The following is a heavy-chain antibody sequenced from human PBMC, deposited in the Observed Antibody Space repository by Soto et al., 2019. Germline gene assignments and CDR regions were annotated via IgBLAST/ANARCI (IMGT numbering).Heavy chain of an antibody. Sequence: GESLKISCQGSGYSFTSYWIGWVRQMPGKGLEWMGIIYPGESDTRYSPSFQGQVTISADKSISTAYLQWSSLKASDTAMYYCARHEMASNYFAFDIWGQGTMVTVSS. CDR1: GYSFTSYW. V-gene: IGHV5-51*01. CDR2: IYPGESDT. D-gene: IGHD1-1*01. CDR3: ARHEMASNYFAFDI. J-gene: IGHJ3*02.